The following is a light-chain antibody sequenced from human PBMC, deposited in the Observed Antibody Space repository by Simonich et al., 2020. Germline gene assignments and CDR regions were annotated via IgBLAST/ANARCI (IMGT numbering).Light chain of an antibody. V-gene: IGKV4-1*01. J-gene: IGKJ2*01. CDR2: WAS. CDR3: QQYYSTPYT. CDR1: QRVLYSSHNKNY. Sequence: DIVMTQSPDSLAVSLGERATINCKSSQRVLYSSHNKNYLACDQQKPGQPPKLLIYWASTRESGVPDRFSGSGSGTDFTLTISSLQAEDVAVYYCQQYYSTPYTFGQGTKLEIK.